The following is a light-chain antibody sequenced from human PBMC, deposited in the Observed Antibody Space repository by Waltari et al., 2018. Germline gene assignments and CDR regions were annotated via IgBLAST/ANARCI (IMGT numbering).Light chain of an antibody. CDR3: QNHERLPAT. CDR1: QSVSKY. V-gene: IGKV3-20*01. CDR2: AAS. Sequence: IVLTQSPGTLSLSPGERATLACRASQSVSKYLAWYQQRPAQAPRLLIYAASTRATGIPERFSGSGFGTDFSLTSSRLEPEDFAVYYCQNHERLPATFGQGTKVEIK. J-gene: IGKJ1*01.